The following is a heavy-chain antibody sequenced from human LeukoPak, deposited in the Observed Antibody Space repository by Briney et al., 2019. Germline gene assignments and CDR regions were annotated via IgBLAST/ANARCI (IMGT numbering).Heavy chain of an antibody. V-gene: IGHV3-9*03. D-gene: IGHD3-22*01. CDR2: ISWNSGSI. CDR3: AKALGPYYYDSSGYLDY. Sequence: GRSLRLSCAASGFTFDDYAMHWVRQAPGKGLEGVSGISWNSGSIGYADSVKGRFTISRDNAKNSLYLQMNSLRAEDMALYYCAKALGPYYYDSSGYLDYWGQGTLVTVSS. CDR1: GFTFDDYA. J-gene: IGHJ4*02.